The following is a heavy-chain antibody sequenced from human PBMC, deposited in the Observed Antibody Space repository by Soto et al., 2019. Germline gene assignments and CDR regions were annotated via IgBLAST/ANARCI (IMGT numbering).Heavy chain of an antibody. Sequence: GGSLRLSCTASGFTFGDYAMSWFRQAPGKGLEWVGFIRSKAYGGTTEYAASVKGRFTISRDDSKSIAYLQMNSLKTEDTAVYYCTRGSIGFGEFYDAFDIWGQGTMVTVSS. J-gene: IGHJ3*02. V-gene: IGHV3-49*03. CDR1: GFTFGDYA. CDR2: IRSKAYGGTT. D-gene: IGHD3-10*01. CDR3: TRGSIGFGEFYDAFDI.